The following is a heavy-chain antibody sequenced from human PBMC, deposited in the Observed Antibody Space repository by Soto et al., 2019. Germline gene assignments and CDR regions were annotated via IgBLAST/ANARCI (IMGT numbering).Heavy chain of an antibody. CDR3: AKDSWAIFGVPAGEYYAMDV. Sequence: GSLRLSCVASGFTFENYAMSWVRQAPGKGLEWVSAISGSGGTTYYSDSVKGRFTISRDNSKNTVYLQMNDLRVEDAAEYFCAKDSWAIFGVPAGEYYAMDVWGQGTTVTVSS. D-gene: IGHD3-3*01. CDR1: GFTFENYA. CDR2: ISGSGGTT. V-gene: IGHV3-23*01. J-gene: IGHJ6*02.